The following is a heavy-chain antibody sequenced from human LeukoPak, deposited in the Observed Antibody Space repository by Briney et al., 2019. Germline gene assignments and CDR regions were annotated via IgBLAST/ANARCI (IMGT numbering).Heavy chain of an antibody. J-gene: IGHJ5*02. CDR2: INPKGDIT. V-gene: IGHV1-46*01. D-gene: IGHD2-8*01. CDR3: ARKWSSRDWLDP. CDR1: GYSITTYS. Sequence: GASVKVSCRTSGYSITTYSIHWVRQAPGQGLEWMRIINPKGDITTYAQRFQGRVTMTSDTSTATVYMELSGLRSEDTAIYYCARKWSSRDWLDPWGQGTLLTVSS.